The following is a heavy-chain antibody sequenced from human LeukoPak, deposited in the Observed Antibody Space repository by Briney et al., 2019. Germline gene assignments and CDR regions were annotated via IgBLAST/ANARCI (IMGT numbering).Heavy chain of an antibody. CDR2: ISAYNGNT. D-gene: IGHD1-26*01. V-gene: IGHV1-18*01. J-gene: IGHJ6*02. Sequence: ASVKVSCKASGYTFTSYGISWVRQAPGQGLEWMGWISAYNGNTNYAQKLQGRVTMTTDTSTSTAYMELRSLRSEDTAVYYCARGGVGATKYYYYYGMDVWGQGTTVTVSS. CDR1: GYTFTSYG. CDR3: ARGGVGATKYYYYYGMDV.